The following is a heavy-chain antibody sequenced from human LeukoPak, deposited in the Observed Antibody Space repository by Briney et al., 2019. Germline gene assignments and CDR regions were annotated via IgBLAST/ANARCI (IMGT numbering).Heavy chain of an antibody. D-gene: IGHD3-22*01. CDR2: ISGSGGST. V-gene: IGHV3-23*01. CDR1: GFTPSSYV. CDR3: AKGEDYYDSSGPLDY. J-gene: IGHJ4*02. Sequence: GGSPRPSRAPSGFTPSSYVMSWGREAPGKGLEWVSAISGSGGSTYYADSAKGRFTISRDNSKNTLYMQMNSLRAEDTAVYYCAKGEDYYDSSGPLDYWGQGTLVTVSS.